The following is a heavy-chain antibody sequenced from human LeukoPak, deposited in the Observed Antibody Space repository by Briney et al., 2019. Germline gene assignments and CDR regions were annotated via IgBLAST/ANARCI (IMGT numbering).Heavy chain of an antibody. J-gene: IGHJ4*02. D-gene: IGHD6-25*01. CDR2: IYYSGST. Sequence: PSETLSLTCSVSGGSIISSNYYWGWIRQPPGKGLEWIGSIYYSGSTYYNPSLKSRVTVSVDTSKNQFSLKLTSMTAADTAVYYCARRDSSGVVPRWDYWGQGTLVTVSS. CDR3: ARRDSSGVVPRWDY. V-gene: IGHV4-39*01. CDR1: GGSIISSNYY.